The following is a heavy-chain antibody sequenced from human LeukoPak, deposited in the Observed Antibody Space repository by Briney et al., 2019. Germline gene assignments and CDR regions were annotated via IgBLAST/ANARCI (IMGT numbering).Heavy chain of an antibody. CDR1: GFSLCGYW. CDR2: ISPEGSGT. V-gene: IGHV3-74*03. J-gene: IGHJ6*02. Sequence: GGSLRLSCAASGFSLCGYWMHWVRQAPGKGLVWVSRISPEGSGTTYADSVKGRFTISRDTAKNTVYLQMNSLRDEDAAVYHCTRVQAGRSGLMDVWGRGTTVTVSS. CDR3: TRVQAGRSGLMDV. D-gene: IGHD2-8*02.